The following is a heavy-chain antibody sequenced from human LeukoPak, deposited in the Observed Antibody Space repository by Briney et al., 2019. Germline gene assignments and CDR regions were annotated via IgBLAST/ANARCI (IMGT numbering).Heavy chain of an antibody. V-gene: IGHV4-34*01. Sequence: SETLSLTCAVYGGSRSGYYWSLIRQPPGKGLEWIGEINHSGSTNYNPSLKSRVTISVDTSKNQFSLKLSSVTAADTAVYYCARLNYDFWSGYYKGDYGMDVWGQGTTVTVSS. CDR1: GGSRSGYY. CDR3: ARLNYDFWSGYYKGDYGMDV. CDR2: INHSGST. D-gene: IGHD3-3*01. J-gene: IGHJ6*02.